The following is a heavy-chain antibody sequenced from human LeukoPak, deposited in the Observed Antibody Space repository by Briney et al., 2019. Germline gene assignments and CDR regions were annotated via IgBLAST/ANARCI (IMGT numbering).Heavy chain of an antibody. Sequence: ASVTVSFKASGYTFTGYYMHWVRQAPGQGLEWMGRINPNNGGTNYAQKFQGRVTMTGDTSISTAYMELSSLRSDDTAVYHCTRESGSYHGNDYWGQGTLVTVSS. J-gene: IGHJ4*02. CDR3: TRESGSYHGNDY. D-gene: IGHD1-26*01. CDR2: INPNNGGT. V-gene: IGHV1-2*06. CDR1: GYTFTGYY.